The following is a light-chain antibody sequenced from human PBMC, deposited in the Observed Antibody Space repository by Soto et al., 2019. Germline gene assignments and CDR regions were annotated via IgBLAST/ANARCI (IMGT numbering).Light chain of an antibody. CDR1: SSNIGSNT. Sequence: QSVLTQPPSASGAPGQRVTISCSGSSSNIGSNTVNWYQQLPGTAPRVLMYSNNQRPSGVPDRFSGSKSGTSVFLAISGLQSDDEADYYCAAWDDSLDGPVFGGGTQLTVL. CDR3: AAWDDSLDGPV. V-gene: IGLV1-44*01. J-gene: IGLJ7*01. CDR2: SNN.